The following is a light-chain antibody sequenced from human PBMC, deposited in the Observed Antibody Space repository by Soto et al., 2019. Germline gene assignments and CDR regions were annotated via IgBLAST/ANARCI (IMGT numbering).Light chain of an antibody. Sequence: QSVLTQPPSASGTPGQRVTISCSGSSSNIGDNTVSWYQQLPGTAPKLLIYTNNQRPSGVPDRFSGSKSGTSASLAISGLQSEDEADYYCAAWDDSLNGWVFGGGTKLTVL. V-gene: IGLV1-44*01. CDR3: AAWDDSLNGWV. CDR1: SSNIGDNT. CDR2: TNN. J-gene: IGLJ3*02.